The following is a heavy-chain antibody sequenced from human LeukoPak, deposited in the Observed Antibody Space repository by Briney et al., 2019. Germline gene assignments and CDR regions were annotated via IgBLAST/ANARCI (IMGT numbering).Heavy chain of an antibody. J-gene: IGHJ4*02. D-gene: IGHD3-10*01. V-gene: IGHV3-23*01. CDR1: GFTFSSYA. CDR3: AKDDFRGRTGY. CDR2: ISGSGGST. Sequence: GSLRLSCAASGFTFSSYAMSWVRQAPGKGLEWVSAISGSGGSTYYADSVKGRFTISRDNSKNTLYLQMNSLRAEATAVYYCAKDDFRGRTGYWGQGTLVTVSS.